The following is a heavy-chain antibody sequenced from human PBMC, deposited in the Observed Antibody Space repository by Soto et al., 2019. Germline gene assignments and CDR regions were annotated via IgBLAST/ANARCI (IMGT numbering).Heavy chain of an antibody. V-gene: IGHV4-59*01. Sequence: ASETLSLTCSVSGGSISHYYWSWIRQSPGKGLEWIGYAYYSGSTDYNPSLKSRVTMSVDTSKNQVSLKLNSVTTADTAVYYCARDRSTYGGGGTGEVNDNWFDPWGPGTLVTVSS. CDR2: AYYSGST. J-gene: IGHJ5*02. CDR3: ARDRSTYGGGGTGEVNDNWFDP. CDR1: GGSISHYY. D-gene: IGHD2-8*01.